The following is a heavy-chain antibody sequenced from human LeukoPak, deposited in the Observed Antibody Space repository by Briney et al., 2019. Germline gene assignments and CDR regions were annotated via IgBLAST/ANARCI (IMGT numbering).Heavy chain of an antibody. J-gene: IGHJ4*02. D-gene: IGHD5-24*01. CDR2: ISWNSGSI. CDR3: AKLAGYNSA. V-gene: IGHV3-9*01. CDR1: GFTFDDYD. Sequence: GRSLRLSCAASGFTFDDYDMHWVRHAPGKGLEWVSGISWNSGSIVYADSVKGRFTISRDNAKNSLYLQMNSLRAEDTALYYCAKLAGYNSAWGQGTLVTVSS.